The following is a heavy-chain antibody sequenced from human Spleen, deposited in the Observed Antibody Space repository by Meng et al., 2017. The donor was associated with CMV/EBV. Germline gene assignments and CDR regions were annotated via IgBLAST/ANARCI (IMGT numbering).Heavy chain of an antibody. CDR1: TFSSYA. CDR2: IIPIFGTA. V-gene: IGHV1-69*05. J-gene: IGHJ4*02. Sequence: TFSSYAISWVRQAPGQGLEWMGGIIPIFGTANYAQKFQGRVTITTDESKSTAYMELSSLRSEDTAVYYCARGAYGDSSGYYGGSFDYWGKGTLVTVSS. CDR3: ARGAYGDSSGYYGGSFDY. D-gene: IGHD3-22*01.